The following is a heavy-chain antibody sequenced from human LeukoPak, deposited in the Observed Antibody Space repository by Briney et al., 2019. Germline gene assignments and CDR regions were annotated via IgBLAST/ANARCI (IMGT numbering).Heavy chain of an antibody. Sequence: SETLSLTCTVSGGSISSSSYYWGWIRQPPGKGLEWIGSIYYSGSTYYNPSLKSRVTISVDTSKNQFSLKLSSVTAADTAVYYCARDSPYDYVWGSYRPVEGFDYWGQGTLVTVSS. CDR2: IYYSGST. D-gene: IGHD3-16*02. J-gene: IGHJ4*02. CDR1: GGSISSSSYY. V-gene: IGHV4-39*07. CDR3: ARDSPYDYVWGSYRPVEGFDY.